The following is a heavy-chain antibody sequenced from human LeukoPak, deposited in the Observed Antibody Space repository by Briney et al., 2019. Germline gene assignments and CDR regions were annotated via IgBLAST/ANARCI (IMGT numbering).Heavy chain of an antibody. V-gene: IGHV3-21*01. J-gene: IGHJ4*02. D-gene: IGHD3-3*01. CDR3: ARGRSPRFLEWVPDY. CDR1: GFTFSSYS. Sequence: PGGSLRLSCAASGFTFSSYSMNWVRQAPGKGLEWVSSISSSSSYIHYADSVKGRFTISRDNAENSLYLQMNSLRAEDTAVYYCARGRSPRFLEWVPDYWGQGTLVTVSS. CDR2: ISSSSSYI.